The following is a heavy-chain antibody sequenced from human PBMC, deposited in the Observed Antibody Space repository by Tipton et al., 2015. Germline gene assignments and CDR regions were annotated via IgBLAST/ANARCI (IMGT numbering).Heavy chain of an antibody. Sequence: LRLSCTVSGGSFSDYYWSWIRQSPGEGLEWIGYIYYSGSTNYNPSLKSRVTISVDTSKNQFSLKLSSVTAADTAVYYCAREYRVFGLFYFDYWGQGTLVTVSS. CDR3: AREYRVFGLFYFDY. CDR2: IYYSGST. V-gene: IGHV4-59*01. D-gene: IGHD3-16*01. CDR1: GGSFSDYY. J-gene: IGHJ4*02.